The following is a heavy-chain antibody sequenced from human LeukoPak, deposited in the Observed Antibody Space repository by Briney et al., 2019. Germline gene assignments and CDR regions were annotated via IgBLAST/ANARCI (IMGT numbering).Heavy chain of an antibody. CDR2: ISSSGSTI. V-gene: IGHV3-11*04. J-gene: IGHJ6*03. Sequence: RPGGSLRLSCAASGFTFSDYYMSWIRQAPGKGLEWVSYISSSGSTIYYADSVKGRFTISRDNAKNSLYLQMNSLRAEDTAVYYCARVVYYYYYMDVWGKGTTVTVSS. CDR3: ARVVYYYYYMDV. CDR1: GFTFSDYY.